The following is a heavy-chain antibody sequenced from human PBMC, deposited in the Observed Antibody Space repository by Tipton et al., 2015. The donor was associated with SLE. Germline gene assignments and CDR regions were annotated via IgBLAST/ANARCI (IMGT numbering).Heavy chain of an antibody. J-gene: IGHJ3*02. D-gene: IGHD2-15*01. Sequence: SLRLSCAASGFTFSSYSMNWVRQAPGKGLEWVSSISSSSSYIYYADSVKGRFTTSRDNAKNSLYLQMNSLRAEDTAVYYCARDHSGGSSRGAFDIWGQGTMVTVSS. CDR1: GFTFSSYS. V-gene: IGHV3-21*01. CDR3: ARDHSGGSSRGAFDI. CDR2: ISSSSSYI.